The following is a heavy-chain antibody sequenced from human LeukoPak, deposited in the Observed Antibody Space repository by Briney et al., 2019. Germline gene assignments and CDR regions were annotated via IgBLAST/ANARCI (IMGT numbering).Heavy chain of an antibody. V-gene: IGHV4-30-2*01. CDR1: GGSISSGGYS. D-gene: IGHD5-12*01. J-gene: IGHJ5*02. CDR2: IYHSGST. Sequence: KASETLSLTCAVSGGSISSGGYSWSWIRQPPGKGLEWIGYIYHSGSTYYNPSLKSRVTISVDRSKNQFSLKLSSVTAADTAVYYCSIVATQLGWFDPWGQGTLVTVSS. CDR3: SIVATQLGWFDP.